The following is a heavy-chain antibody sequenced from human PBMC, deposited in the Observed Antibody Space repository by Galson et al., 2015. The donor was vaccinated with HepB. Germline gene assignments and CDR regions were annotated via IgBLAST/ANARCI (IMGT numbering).Heavy chain of an antibody. D-gene: IGHD3-22*01. V-gene: IGHV1-69*13. Sequence: SVKVSCKASGGTFSSYAISWVRQAPGQGLEWMGGIIPIFGTANYAQKFQGRVTITADESTSTAYMELSSLRSEDTAVYYCASGYYDSSGYSSLDYWGQGTLVTVSS. CDR2: IIPIFGTA. CDR3: ASGYYDSSGYSSLDY. J-gene: IGHJ4*02. CDR1: GGTFSSYA.